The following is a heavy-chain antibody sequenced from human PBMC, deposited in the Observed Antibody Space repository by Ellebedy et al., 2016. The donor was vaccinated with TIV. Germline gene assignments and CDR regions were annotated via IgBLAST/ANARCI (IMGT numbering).Heavy chain of an antibody. CDR3: ARDWLRFSPLPMDV. D-gene: IGHD3-3*01. CDR1: EFTFSSYS. V-gene: IGHV3-21*01. J-gene: IGHJ6*02. CDR2: ISTSSSYI. Sequence: GGSLRLSCAASEFTFSSYSMNWVRQAPGRGLEWVSSISTSSSYIYYADSVKGRFTISRDNAKNSLYLQMNSLRAEDTAVYYCARDWLRFSPLPMDVWGQGTTVTVSS.